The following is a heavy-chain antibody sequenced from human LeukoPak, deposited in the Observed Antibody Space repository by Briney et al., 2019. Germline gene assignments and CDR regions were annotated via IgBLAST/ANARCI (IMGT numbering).Heavy chain of an antibody. Sequence: GGYLRLSCAASGFTFSSYWMHWVRQAPGKGLVWVSRVTSDGRGTSYADSVKGRFTISRDNAKNTLYLQMNSLRAEDTAVYYCAREYWGYDYWGQGTLVTVSS. J-gene: IGHJ4*02. CDR3: AREYWGYDY. V-gene: IGHV3-74*01. D-gene: IGHD2-15*01. CDR2: VTSDGRGT. CDR1: GFTFSSYW.